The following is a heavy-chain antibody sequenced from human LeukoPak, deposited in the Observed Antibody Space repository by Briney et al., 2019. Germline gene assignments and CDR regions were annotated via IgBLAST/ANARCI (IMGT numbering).Heavy chain of an antibody. Sequence: SETLSLTCTVSGGSISSYYWSWIRQPPGKGLEWIGEINHSGSTNYNPSLKSRVTISVDTSKNQFSLKLSSVTAADTAVYYCARYIAARPGSTYYFDYWGQGTLVTVSS. CDR1: GGSISSYY. V-gene: IGHV4-34*01. J-gene: IGHJ4*02. D-gene: IGHD6-6*01. CDR2: INHSGST. CDR3: ARYIAARPGSTYYFDY.